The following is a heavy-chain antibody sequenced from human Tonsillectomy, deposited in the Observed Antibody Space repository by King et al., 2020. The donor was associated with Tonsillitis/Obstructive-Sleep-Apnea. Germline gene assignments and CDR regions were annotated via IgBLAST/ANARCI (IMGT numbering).Heavy chain of an antibody. V-gene: IGHV4-34*01. CDR2: VNHSGST. D-gene: IGHD4-17*01. Sequence: QLQLQQWGAGLLKPSDTLSLTCAVYGGAFRGYYWSLIRQPPGRGLEWLGEVNHSGSTHCKPSRKSRVTISVETPNTQFSLQLCAVTAAHTAVYYCARSSDYGDYRGNWFDPWGQGTLVTVSS. J-gene: IGHJ5*02. CDR3: ARSSDYGDYRGNWFDP. CDR1: GGAFRGYY.